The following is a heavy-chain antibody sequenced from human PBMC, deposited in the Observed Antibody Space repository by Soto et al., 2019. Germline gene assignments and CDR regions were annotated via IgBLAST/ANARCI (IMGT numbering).Heavy chain of an antibody. D-gene: IGHD6-13*01. J-gene: IGHJ6*02. CDR2: ISYDGSNK. V-gene: IGHV3-30*18. Sequence: GGSLRLSCAASGFTFSSYGMHWVRQAPGKGLEWVAVISYDGSNKYYADSVKGRFTISRDNSKNTLYLQMNSLRAEDTAVYYCAKDRSSSWFPYYYYYGMDVWGQGTTVTVSS. CDR1: GFTFSSYG. CDR3: AKDRSSSWFPYYYYYGMDV.